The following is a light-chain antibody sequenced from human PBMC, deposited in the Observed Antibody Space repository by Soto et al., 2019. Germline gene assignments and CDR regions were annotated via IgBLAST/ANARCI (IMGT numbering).Light chain of an antibody. Sequence: EVVLTQFPGTLSLSPGERATLSCRASQSVNSRYLAWYQQKPGQAPGLLIYGTSSRATDIPDRFSGSGSGTDFTLTISRLEPEDFAVYYCQQYGSSPRTFGQGTKVEIK. J-gene: IGKJ1*01. CDR1: QSVNSRY. CDR2: GTS. V-gene: IGKV3-20*01. CDR3: QQYGSSPRT.